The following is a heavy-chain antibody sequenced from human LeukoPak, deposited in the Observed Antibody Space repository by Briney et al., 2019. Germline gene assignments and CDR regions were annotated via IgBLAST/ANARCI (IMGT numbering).Heavy chain of an antibody. V-gene: IGHV4-59*08. CDR1: GGSISSYY. CDR2: INYSGST. J-gene: IGHJ6*03. D-gene: IGHD2-2*01. CDR3: ARHLDCSSTSCYSRYYYYYYMDV. Sequence: SETLSLTCTVSGGSISSYYWSWIRQPPGKGLEGIGYINYSGSTNYNPSLKSRVTISVDTSKNQFSLKLSSVTAADTAVYYCARHLDCSSTSCYSRYYYYYYMDVWGKGTTVTVSS.